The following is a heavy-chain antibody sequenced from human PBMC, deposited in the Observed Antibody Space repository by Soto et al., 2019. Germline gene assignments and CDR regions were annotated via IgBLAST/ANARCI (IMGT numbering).Heavy chain of an antibody. Sequence: EVQLVESGGGLVKPGGSLRLSCAASGFTFSSYSMNWVRQAPGKGLEWVSSISSSSSYIYYAASVKGRFTISRDNAKNSLYLQMNSLRAEDTAVYYCAREDYGDYVPYFDYWGQGTLVTVSS. CDR3: AREDYGDYVPYFDY. CDR1: GFTFSSYS. D-gene: IGHD4-17*01. J-gene: IGHJ4*02. CDR2: ISSSSSYI. V-gene: IGHV3-21*01.